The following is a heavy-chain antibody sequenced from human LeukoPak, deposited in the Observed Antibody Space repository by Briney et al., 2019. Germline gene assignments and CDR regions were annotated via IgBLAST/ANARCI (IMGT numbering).Heavy chain of an antibody. Sequence: GGSLRLSCAASGFTFSTYAMHWVSQAPGKGLEWVAVISYDGSNKYYADSVKGRFTISRDNSKNTLYLQMNSLRPEDTAVYYCARVALAGTYDYYYMDVWGKGTTVTVSS. J-gene: IGHJ6*03. CDR2: ISYDGSNK. D-gene: IGHD6-19*01. V-gene: IGHV3-30*04. CDR3: ARVALAGTYDYYYMDV. CDR1: GFTFSTYA.